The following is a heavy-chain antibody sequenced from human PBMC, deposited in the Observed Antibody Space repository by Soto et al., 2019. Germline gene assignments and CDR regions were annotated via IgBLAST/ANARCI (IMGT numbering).Heavy chain of an antibody. Sequence: SETLSLTCAVYGGSFSGYYWSWIRQPPGKGLEWIGEINHSGSTNYNPSLKSRVTISVDTSKNQFSLKLSSVTAADTAVYYCASDIVVPGYYYGMDVWGQGTTVTVSS. CDR2: INHSGST. CDR1: GGSFSGYY. D-gene: IGHD2-2*01. J-gene: IGHJ6*02. CDR3: ASDIVVPGYYYGMDV. V-gene: IGHV4-34*01.